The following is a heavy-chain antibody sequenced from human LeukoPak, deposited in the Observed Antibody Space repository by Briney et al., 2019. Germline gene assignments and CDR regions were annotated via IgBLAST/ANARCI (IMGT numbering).Heavy chain of an antibody. CDR3: ANGNSKSVMYIRFDP. J-gene: IGHJ5*02. CDR2: ISGSGGST. Sequence: GGSLRLSCAASGFTFSSYAMSWVRQAPGKGLEWVSAISGSGGSTYYADSVKGRFTISRDNSKNTLYLQMNSLRAEDTAVYYCANGNSKSVMYIRFDPWGQGTLVTVSS. CDR1: GFTFSSYA. D-gene: IGHD5-18*01. V-gene: IGHV3-23*01.